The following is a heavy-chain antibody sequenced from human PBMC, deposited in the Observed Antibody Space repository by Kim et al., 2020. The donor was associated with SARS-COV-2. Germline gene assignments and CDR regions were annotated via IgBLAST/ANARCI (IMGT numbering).Heavy chain of an antibody. J-gene: IGHJ6*01. D-gene: IGHD1-20*01. CDR1: GFTFSDYY. V-gene: IGHV3-11*01. CDR3: AGDSLYNWNYYYYYGMEV. CDR2: ISSSGSTI. Sequence: LSLTCAASGFTFSDYYMSWIRQAPGKGLERVSYISSSGSTIYYADSVKGRFTISRDNAKNSLYLQMNSLRAEETAVYYCAGDSLYNWNYYYYYGMEVWGPGTTVTVSS.